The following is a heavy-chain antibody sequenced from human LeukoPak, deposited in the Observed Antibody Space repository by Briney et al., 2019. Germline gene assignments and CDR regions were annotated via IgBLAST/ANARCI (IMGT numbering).Heavy chain of an antibody. D-gene: IGHD2-2*01. Sequence: SETLSLTCTVSGGSINSYYWNWIQQPPGQGLEWMGYIYYSWSTNYNPSLKSRVTISLDTSKKQFSVELSSVTAADTAVYYCARHRTSWYFDQWGQGTLVTVSS. CDR3: ARHRTSWYFDQ. V-gene: IGHV4-59*08. J-gene: IGHJ4*02. CDR1: GGSINSYY. CDR2: IYYSWST.